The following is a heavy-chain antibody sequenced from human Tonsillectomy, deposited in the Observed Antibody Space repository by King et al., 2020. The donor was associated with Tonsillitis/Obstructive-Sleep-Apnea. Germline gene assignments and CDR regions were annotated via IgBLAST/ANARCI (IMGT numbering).Heavy chain of an antibody. CDR2: IFHSGST. J-gene: IGHJ3*02. Sequence: VQLQESGPGLVKPSETLSLTCTVSGGSISSYYWSWIRQPPGKGLEWIGFIFHSGSTNYNPSLKSRVTISVDTSKNQFSLKLSSVTAADTAVYYCAREKSLLMRAFDNWGQGTMATVSS. V-gene: IGHV4-59*01. CDR1: GGSISSYY. D-gene: IGHD2-15*01. CDR3: AREKSLLMRAFDN.